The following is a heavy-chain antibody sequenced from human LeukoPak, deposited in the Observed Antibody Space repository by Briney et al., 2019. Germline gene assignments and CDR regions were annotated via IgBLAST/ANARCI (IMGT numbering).Heavy chain of an antibody. J-gene: IGHJ4*02. V-gene: IGHV3-33*01. D-gene: IGHD3-22*01. CDR2: IWYDGSNK. CDR3: ARGDYYDSSGYGDY. Sequence: GGSLRLSSAASGFTFSSYGMHWVRQAPGKGLEWVAVIWYDGSNKYYADSVKGRFTISRDNSKNTLYLQMNSLRAEDTAVYYCARGDYYDSSGYGDYWGQGTLVTVSS. CDR1: GFTFSSYG.